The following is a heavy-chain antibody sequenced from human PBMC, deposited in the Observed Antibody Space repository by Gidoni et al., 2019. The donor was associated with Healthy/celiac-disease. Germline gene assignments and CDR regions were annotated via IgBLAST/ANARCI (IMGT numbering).Heavy chain of an antibody. D-gene: IGHD3-22*01. V-gene: IGHV4-31*03. CDR2: IYYSGST. Sequence: QVQLQESGPGLVKPSQTLSLTCTVSGGSISSGGYYWSWIRQHPGKGLEWIGYIYYSGSTYYNPSLKSRVTISVDTSKNQFSLKLSSVTAADTAVYYCARTTYYYDSSGYFAGDTDYWGQGTLVTVSS. J-gene: IGHJ4*02. CDR3: ARTTYYYDSSGYFAGDTDY. CDR1: GGSISSGGYY.